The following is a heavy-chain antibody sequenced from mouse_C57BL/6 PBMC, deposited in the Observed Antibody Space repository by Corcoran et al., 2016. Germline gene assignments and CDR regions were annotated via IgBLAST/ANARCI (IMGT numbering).Heavy chain of an antibody. CDR1: GYSFTSYY. V-gene: IGHV1-66*01. D-gene: IGHD2-3*01. J-gene: IGHJ4*01. CDR3: GRSYDGYYIYAMDY. Sequence: QVQLQQSGPELVKPGASVKISCKASGYSFTSYYIHWVKQRPGQGLEWIGWIYPGSGNTKYNEKFKGKATLTADTSSSTAYMQLSSLTSEDSVVYYCGRSYDGYYIYAMDYWGQGTSVTVSS. CDR2: IYPGSGNT.